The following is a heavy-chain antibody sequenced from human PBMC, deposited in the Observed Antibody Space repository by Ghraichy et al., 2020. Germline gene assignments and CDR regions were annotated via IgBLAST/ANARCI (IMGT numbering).Heavy chain of an antibody. CDR1: GFTLSSYA. CDR2: INNRGGDT. D-gene: IGHD4-17*01. J-gene: IGHJ4*02. CDR3: AKGLGLQPYGDFDY. V-gene: IGHV3-23*01. Sequence: GGSLRLSCAASGFTLSSYAMIWVRQAPGKGLEWISGINNRGGDTYYADSVRGRFTVSRDNSQNTLYLQLNSLRVEDTAVYYCAKGLGLQPYGDFDYWGQGTLNTV.